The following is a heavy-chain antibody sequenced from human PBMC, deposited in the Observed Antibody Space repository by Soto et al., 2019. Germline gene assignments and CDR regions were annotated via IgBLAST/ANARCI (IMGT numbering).Heavy chain of an antibody. V-gene: IGHV4-59*01. CDR2: IYYTGST. Sequence: SETLSLTCTVSGGSISSYFWSWIRQPPGRQLEWIGYIYYTGSTTYNPSLGSRVTMSVDLSKNQFSLNLSSVTAADTAVYYCARDMHAGFTHYLDPWGQGTLVTVSS. CDR3: ARDMHAGFTHYLDP. J-gene: IGHJ5*02. D-gene: IGHD1-26*01. CDR1: GGSISSYF.